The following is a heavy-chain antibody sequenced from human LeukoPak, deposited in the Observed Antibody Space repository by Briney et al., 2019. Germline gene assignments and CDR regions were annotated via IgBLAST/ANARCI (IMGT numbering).Heavy chain of an antibody. CDR1: GFTFSSYT. V-gene: IGHV3-23*01. J-gene: IGHJ4*02. CDR2: ISGSAAAT. CDR3: AKSIFGVEPRGYFDS. Sequence: GGSLRLSCAASGFTFSSYTMSWVRQAPGKGLEWVSSISGSAAATYYADSVEGRFTISRDNSKNTLYLQINSLRAEDTAVYYCAKSIFGVEPRGYFDSWGLGTLVTVSS. D-gene: IGHD3-3*02.